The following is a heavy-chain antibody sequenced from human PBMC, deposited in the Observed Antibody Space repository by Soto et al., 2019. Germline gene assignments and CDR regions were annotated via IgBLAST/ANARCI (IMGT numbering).Heavy chain of an antibody. V-gene: IGHV3-23*01. J-gene: IGHJ5*01. D-gene: IGHD3-10*01. Sequence: GGSLILSCAASGFTFSSYAMSWVRQTPGKGLEWVSTLSGSGGTTYYADSVKGQFTISRDNSKSTLYLQMNSLRAEDTAVYYCEKDHGTYGPNWIDSWGQGTRVTVSS. CDR1: GFTFSSYA. CDR2: LSGSGGTT. CDR3: EKDHGTYGPNWIDS.